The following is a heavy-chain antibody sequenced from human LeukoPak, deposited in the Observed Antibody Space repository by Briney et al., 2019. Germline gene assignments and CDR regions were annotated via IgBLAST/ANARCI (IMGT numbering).Heavy chain of an antibody. CDR2: INSDGSST. D-gene: IGHD1-14*01. J-gene: IGHJ5*02. CDR3: ASDTGGFDP. CDR1: VFTFSSYW. Sequence: GGSLRLSCAASVFTFSSYWMHWVRQAPGKGLVWVSRINSDGSSTTYADSVKGRFTTSRDNAKNTMYLQMNSLRAEDTAVYYCASDTGGFDPWGQGTLVTVSS. V-gene: IGHV3-74*01.